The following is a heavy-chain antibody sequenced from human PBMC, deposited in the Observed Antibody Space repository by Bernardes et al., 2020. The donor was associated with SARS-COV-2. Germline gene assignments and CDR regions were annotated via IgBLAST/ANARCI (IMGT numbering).Heavy chain of an antibody. CDR1: GFTFSSYG. CDR2: IWYDGSNK. CDR3: ASQIWFGEPFDY. J-gene: IGHJ4*02. D-gene: IGHD3-10*01. V-gene: IGHV3-33*01. Sequence: GGSLRLSCAASGFTFSSYGMHWVRQAPGKGLEWVAVIWYDGSNKYYADSVKGRFTISRDNSKNTLYLQMNSLRAEDTAVYYCASQIWFGEPFDYWGQGTLVTVSS.